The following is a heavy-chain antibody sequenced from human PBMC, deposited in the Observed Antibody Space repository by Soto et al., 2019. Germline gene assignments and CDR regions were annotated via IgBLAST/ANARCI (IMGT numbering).Heavy chain of an antibody. J-gene: IGHJ6*02. CDR1: GYTFTSYG. CDR3: ARAASGHDLSYYYYGMDV. CDR2: ISAYNGNT. Sequence: QVQLVQSGAEVKKPGASVKVSCKASGYTFTSYGISWVRQAPGQGLEWMGWISAYNGNTNYAQKLQGRVTMTTDTSTSTAYMELRSLGSDDTAVYYCARAASGHDLSYYYYGMDVWGQGTTVTVSS. V-gene: IGHV1-18*04. D-gene: IGHD5-12*01.